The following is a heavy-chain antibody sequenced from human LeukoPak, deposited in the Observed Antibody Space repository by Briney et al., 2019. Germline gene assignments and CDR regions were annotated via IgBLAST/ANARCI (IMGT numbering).Heavy chain of an antibody. Sequence: XGSLXXXCAASGFTFSSYSMNWVRQAPGKGLEWVSYISSSSSTIYYADSVKGRFTISRDNAKNSLYLQMNSLRAEDTAVYYCAREPWMLASAAFDYWGQGTLVTVSS. CDR1: GFTFSSYS. D-gene: IGHD2-2*03. CDR3: AREPWMLASAAFDY. J-gene: IGHJ4*02. V-gene: IGHV3-48*01. CDR2: ISSSSSTI.